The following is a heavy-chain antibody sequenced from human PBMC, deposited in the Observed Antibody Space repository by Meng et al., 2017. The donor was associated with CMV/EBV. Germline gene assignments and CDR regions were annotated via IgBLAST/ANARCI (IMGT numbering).Heavy chain of an antibody. V-gene: IGHV4-4*07. CDR3: ARERGDDSGYNFDS. Sequence: VTLQGVVPGLCRPSDSRSLHCSFPGGFFSGFCWIWIRQTAGKGLEWIGRIYSTGGTNYNPSFESRVTISLDGSNNQFSLKLNSVTAADTAIYYCARERGDDSGYNFDSWGQGTLVTVSS. CDR2: IYSTGGT. CDR1: GGFFSGFC. J-gene: IGHJ4*02. D-gene: IGHD3-22*01.